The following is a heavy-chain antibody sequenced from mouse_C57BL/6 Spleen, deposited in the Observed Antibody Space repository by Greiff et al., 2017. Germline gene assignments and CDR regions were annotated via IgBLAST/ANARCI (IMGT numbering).Heavy chain of an antibody. V-gene: IGHV1-55*01. CDR3: ARCDGYPYYYAMDY. CDR2: IYPGSGST. CDR1: GYTFTSYW. Sequence: QVHVKQSGAELVKPGASVKMSCKASGYTFTSYWITWVKQRPGQGLEWIGDIYPGSGSTNYNEKFKSKATLTVDTSSSTAYMQLSSLTSEDSAVYYCARCDGYPYYYAMDYWGQGTSVTVSS. J-gene: IGHJ4*01. D-gene: IGHD2-3*01.